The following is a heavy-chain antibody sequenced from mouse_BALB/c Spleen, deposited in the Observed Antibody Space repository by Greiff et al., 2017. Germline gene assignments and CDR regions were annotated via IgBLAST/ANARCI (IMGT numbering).Heavy chain of an antibody. V-gene: IGHV14-3*02. CDR2: IDPANGNT. D-gene: IGHD2-12*01. Sequence: EVQLQQSGAELVKPGASVKLSCTASGFNIKDTYMHWVKQRPEQGLEWIGRIDPANGNTKYDPKFQCKATITADTSSNTAYLQLSSLTSEDTAADYCARKEASQYDDMDYWGQGTAVTVSS. J-gene: IGHJ4*01. CDR3: ARKEASQYDDMDY. CDR1: GFNIKDTY.